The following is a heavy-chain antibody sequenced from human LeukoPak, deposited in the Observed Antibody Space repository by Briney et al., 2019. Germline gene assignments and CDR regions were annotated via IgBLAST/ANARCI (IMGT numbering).Heavy chain of an antibody. CDR2: IISISSYT. D-gene: IGHD4-23*01. Sequence: GGSLRLSCAASGFTFSDYYMSWIRQAPGKGLEWVSYIISISSYTNYADSVKGRFTISRDNAKNSLYLQMNSLRAEDTAVYYCARDTYGGIHYWGQGTLVTVSS. CDR1: GFTFSDYY. J-gene: IGHJ4*02. CDR3: ARDTYGGIHY. V-gene: IGHV3-11*05.